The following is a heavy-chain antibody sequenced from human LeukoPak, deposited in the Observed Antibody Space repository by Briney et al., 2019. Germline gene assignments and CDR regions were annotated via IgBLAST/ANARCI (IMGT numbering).Heavy chain of an antibody. CDR2: ISWNSGSI. Sequence: GGSLRLSCAASGFTFDDYAMHWVRQAPGKGLEWVSGISWNSGSIGYAYSVKGRFTISRDNAKNSLYLQMNSLRAEDTALYYCAKDGMTTVTPGPFDYWGQGTLVTVSS. V-gene: IGHV3-9*01. CDR1: GFTFDDYA. J-gene: IGHJ4*02. D-gene: IGHD4-17*01. CDR3: AKDGMTTVTPGPFDY.